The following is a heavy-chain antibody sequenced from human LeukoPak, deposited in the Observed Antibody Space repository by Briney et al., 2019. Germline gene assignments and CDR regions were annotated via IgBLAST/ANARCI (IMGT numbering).Heavy chain of an antibody. D-gene: IGHD1-26*01. CDR1: GFIFSFYC. J-gene: IGHJ6*02. CDR2: ICPDGTGI. CDR3: ARDLDSGSYLRLYYGMDV. Sequence: GGSLRLSCAASGFIFSFYCMHWVRQAPGKGPMWVSRICPDGTGISYADSVKARFTTSRDNAKNTVYLQMNSLREEDTAVYYCARDLDSGSYLRLYYGMDVWGQGTTVTVSS. V-gene: IGHV3-74*01.